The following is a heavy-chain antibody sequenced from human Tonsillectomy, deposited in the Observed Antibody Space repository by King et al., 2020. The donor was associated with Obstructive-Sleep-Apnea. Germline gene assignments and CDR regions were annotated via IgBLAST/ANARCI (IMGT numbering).Heavy chain of an antibody. CDR3: ARGSSGWYSSPSYYYYGMDV. CDR1: GYTFTSYD. Sequence: VPLVQSGAEVKKPGASVKVSCKASGYTFTSYDINWVRQATGQGLEWMGWMNPNSGNTGYAQKFQGRITMTRNTSISTAYMELSSLRSEDTAVYYCARGSSGWYSSPSYYYYGMDVWGQGTTVTVSS. J-gene: IGHJ6*02. D-gene: IGHD6-19*01. CDR2: MNPNSGNT. V-gene: IGHV1-8*01.